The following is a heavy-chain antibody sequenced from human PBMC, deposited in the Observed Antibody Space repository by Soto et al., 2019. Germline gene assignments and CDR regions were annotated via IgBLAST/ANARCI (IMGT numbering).Heavy chain of an antibody. CDR3: TRAKPYCSGGSCHASAFDY. CDR1: GFTFSSDW. D-gene: IGHD2-15*01. Sequence: PGGSLRLSCAASGFTFSSDWMHWFRQAPGKGLEWVSVIYSGDSTYYADSVKGRFTISRHNSKNTLYLQMNSLRTEDTAVYYCTRAKPYCSGGSCHASAFDYWGQGTLVTVSS. J-gene: IGHJ4*02. V-gene: IGHV3-53*04. CDR2: IYSGDST.